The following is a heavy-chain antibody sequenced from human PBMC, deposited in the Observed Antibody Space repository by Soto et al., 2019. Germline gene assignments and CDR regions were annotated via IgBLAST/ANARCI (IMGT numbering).Heavy chain of an antibody. CDR3: ARGTTVVTPGDY. CDR1: GGTFSSYP. Sequence: QVQLVQSGAEVKKPGSSVKVSCKASGGTFSSYPISWVRQAPGQGLEWMGRIIPILGIANYAQKFQGRVTITADKATSTAYMELSSLRSEDTAGYSCARGTTVVTPGDYWGQGTLVTVSS. D-gene: IGHD4-17*01. J-gene: IGHJ4*02. CDR2: IIPILGIA. V-gene: IGHV1-69*02.